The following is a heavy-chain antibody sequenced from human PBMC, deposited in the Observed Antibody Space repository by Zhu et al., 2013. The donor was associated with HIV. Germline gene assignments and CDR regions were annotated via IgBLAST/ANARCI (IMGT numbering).Heavy chain of an antibody. J-gene: IGHJ4*02. CDR2: IIPIFGTA. Sequence: QVQLVQSGAEVKKPGSSVKVSCKASGGTFSSYAISWVRQAPGQGLEWMGGIIPIFGTANYAQKFQGRVTITADESTSTAYMELSSLRSEDTAVYYCARDQVGYCSSTSCYTGPWDYVGQGTLVTVSS. V-gene: IGHV1-69*01. CDR3: ARDQVGYCSSTSCYTGPWDY. CDR1: GGTFSSYA. D-gene: IGHD2-2*02.